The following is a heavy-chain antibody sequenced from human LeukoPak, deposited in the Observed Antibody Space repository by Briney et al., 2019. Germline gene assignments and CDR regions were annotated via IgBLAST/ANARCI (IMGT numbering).Heavy chain of an antibody. CDR1: GGSISSGDYY. D-gene: IGHD1-26*01. CDR3: ASRPSGSQHDAFDI. Sequence: PSQTLSLTCTVSGGSISSGDYYWSWIRQHPEKGLEWIGYTFYSGSTYYNPSLKSRVTISVDTSKNQFSLKLSSVTAADTAVYYCASRPSGSQHDAFDIWGQGTMVTVSS. V-gene: IGHV4-31*03. CDR2: TFYSGST. J-gene: IGHJ3*02.